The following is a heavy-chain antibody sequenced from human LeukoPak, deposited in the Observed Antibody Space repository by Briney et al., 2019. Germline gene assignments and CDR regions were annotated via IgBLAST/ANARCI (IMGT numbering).Heavy chain of an antibody. V-gene: IGHV3-53*01. CDR1: GFTVSNNY. J-gene: IGHJ4*02. D-gene: IGHD1-26*01. CDR3: ARLSGSYYEADY. CDR2: IYSGGST. Sequence: PGGSLRLSCAASGFTVSNNYMSWVRQAPGKGLEWVSVIYSGGSTYYSDSMKGRFTLSRDNSKNTLYLQLNSLRAEDTAVYYCARLSGSYYEADYWGQGTLVTVSS.